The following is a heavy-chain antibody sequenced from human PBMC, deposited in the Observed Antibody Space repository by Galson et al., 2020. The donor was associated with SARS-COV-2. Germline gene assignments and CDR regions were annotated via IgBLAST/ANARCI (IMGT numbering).Heavy chain of an antibody. V-gene: IGHV4-61*09. J-gene: IGHJ4*02. CDR3: AGYDFWSAAYS. Sequence: SETLSLTCTVSGASVTGTTYYWNWIRQPAGKGLEWIGHIYSSGSANYNPSLKSRATISVDTSKSHFSLKLSSVTAADTAVYYCAGYDFWSAAYSWGQGTLVAVSS. D-gene: IGHD3-3*01. CDR2: IYSSGSA. CDR1: GASVTGTTYY.